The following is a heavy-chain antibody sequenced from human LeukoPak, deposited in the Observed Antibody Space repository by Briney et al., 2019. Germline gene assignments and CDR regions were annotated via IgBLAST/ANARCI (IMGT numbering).Heavy chain of an antibody. J-gene: IGHJ4*02. V-gene: IGHV4-59*01. CDR2: IYYSGST. D-gene: IGHD1-26*01. Sequence: PSETLSLTCTVSGGSISSYYWSWIRQPPGKGLEWSGYIYYSGSTNYNPSLKRRLTISVDTSKNRSSLKLSSVTAADTAVYYCARDKLGATYFDYWGQGTLVTVSS. CDR1: GGSISSYY. CDR3: ARDKLGATYFDY.